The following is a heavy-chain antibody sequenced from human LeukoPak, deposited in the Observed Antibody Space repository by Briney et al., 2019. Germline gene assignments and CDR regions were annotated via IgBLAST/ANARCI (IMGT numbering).Heavy chain of an antibody. V-gene: IGHV3-53*01. J-gene: IGHJ6*03. CDR3: ARDLNYYDSSGYYYYYMDV. Sequence: GGSLRLSCAASGFNVSGNYMTWVRQAPGKGLEWVSIIHSDGMTYYADSVKGRFTISRDSSKNTVYLQMNSLRAEDTAVYYCARDLNYYDSSGYYYYYMDVWGKGTTVIVSS. CDR2: IHSDGMT. D-gene: IGHD3-22*01. CDR1: GFNVSGNY.